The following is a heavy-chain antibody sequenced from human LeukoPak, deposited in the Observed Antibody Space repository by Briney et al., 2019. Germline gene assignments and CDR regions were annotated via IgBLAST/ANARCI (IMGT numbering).Heavy chain of an antibody. J-gene: IGHJ4*02. CDR2: IKSKTDGGTT. CDR3: STTYYYDSSEGY. D-gene: IGHD3-22*01. V-gene: IGHV3-15*07. Sequence: GGSLRPSCAASGFSFSNAWMNWVRQAPGKGLEWVGRIKSKTDGGTTDYAAPVKGRFTISRDDSKNTLYLQMNSLKTEETAVYYCSTTYYYDSSEGYWGQGTLVTVSS. CDR1: GFSFSNAW.